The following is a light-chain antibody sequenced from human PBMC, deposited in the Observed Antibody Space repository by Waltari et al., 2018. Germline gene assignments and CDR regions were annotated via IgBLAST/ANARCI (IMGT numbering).Light chain of an antibody. V-gene: IGLV3-21*03. CDR2: DDS. CDR1: NIGSKS. CDR3: QVWDSNSDHHYV. J-gene: IGLJ1*01. Sequence: SYVLTQPPSVSVAPGKTASITCEKNNIGSKSVPWYQQKPGQAPVLVVYDDSDRPSGIPERFSGSNSGNSATLTISSVEAGDEADYYCQVWDSNSDHHYVFGTGTKVTVL.